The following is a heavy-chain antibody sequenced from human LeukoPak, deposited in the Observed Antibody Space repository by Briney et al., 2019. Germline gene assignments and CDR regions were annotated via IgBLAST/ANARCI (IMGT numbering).Heavy chain of an antibody. CDR1: GLTFGSYW. Sequence: PGGSLRLSCAASGLTFGSYWMSWVRQAPGKGLEWVATIKKDGSAKYYVDSVKGRFTISKDNAENSLFLQMSSLRAEDTAVYYCARLSGEVTVFDYWGQGTLVTVSS. V-gene: IGHV3-7*01. CDR3: ARLSGEVTVFDY. D-gene: IGHD2-21*02. CDR2: IKKDGSAK. J-gene: IGHJ4*02.